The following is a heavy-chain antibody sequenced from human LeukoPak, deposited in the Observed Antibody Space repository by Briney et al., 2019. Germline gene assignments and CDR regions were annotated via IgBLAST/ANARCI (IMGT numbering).Heavy chain of an antibody. CDR1: GFTFSNYW. CDR3: ASDPHHASRMDV. D-gene: IGHD1-14*01. Sequence: GGSLRLSCAAYGFTFSNYWMNWVRQAPGKGLEWVANIKQDGSEQYYVDSVKGRFTISRDNAKNSLHLQMNSLRAEDTAVYYCASDPHHASRMDVWGQGTTVTVSS. J-gene: IGHJ6*02. CDR2: IKQDGSEQ. V-gene: IGHV3-7*01.